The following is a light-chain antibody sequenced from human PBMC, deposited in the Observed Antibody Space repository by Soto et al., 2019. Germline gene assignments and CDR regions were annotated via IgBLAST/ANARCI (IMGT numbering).Light chain of an antibody. V-gene: IGLV2-23*01. J-gene: IGLJ1*01. Sequence: QSALTQPASVSGSPGQSITISCTGTSSDVGSYNLVSWCQQHPGKAPKLMIYEGSKRPSGVSNRFSGSKSGNTASLTISGLQAEDEADYYCCSYAGSSPYVFGTGTKVT. CDR1: SSDVGSYNL. CDR2: EGS. CDR3: CSYAGSSPYV.